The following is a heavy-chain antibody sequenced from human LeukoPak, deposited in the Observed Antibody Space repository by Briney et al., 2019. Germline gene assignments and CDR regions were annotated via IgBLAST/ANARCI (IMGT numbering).Heavy chain of an antibody. CDR1: GGSISSGGYY. D-gene: IGHD1-26*01. J-gene: IGHJ4*02. CDR2: IYYSGST. Sequence: SETLSLTCTVSGGSISSGGYYWSWIRQHPGKGLEWIGYIYYSGSTYYNPSLKSRVTISVDTSKNQFSLKLSSVTAADTAVYYCASTYSGSYYAFDYWGQGTLVTVSS. V-gene: IGHV4-31*03. CDR3: ASTYSGSYYAFDY.